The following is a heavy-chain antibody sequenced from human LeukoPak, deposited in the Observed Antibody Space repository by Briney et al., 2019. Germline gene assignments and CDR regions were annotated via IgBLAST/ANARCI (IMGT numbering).Heavy chain of an antibody. CDR2: ITPNSGGT. V-gene: IGHV1-2*02. Sequence: VKVSFKASGYTFTTYNIHWVRQAPGQGLEWMGWITPNSGGTNYAQKFQGRVTMTRDTSISTAYMELSRLRSDDTAAYSCARGRGGGYFDFWGQETLVTVSS. CDR3: ARGRGGGYFDF. CDR1: GYTFTTYN. J-gene: IGHJ4*02. D-gene: IGHD2-15*01.